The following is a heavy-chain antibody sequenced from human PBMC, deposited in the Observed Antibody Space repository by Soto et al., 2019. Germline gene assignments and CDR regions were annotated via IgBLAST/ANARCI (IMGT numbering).Heavy chain of an antibody. CDR2: INPNSGGT. Sequence: GASVKVSCKASGYTFTGYYMHWVRQAPGQGLEWMGWINPNSGGTNYAQKLQGRVTMTTDTSTSTAYMELRSLRSDDTAVYYCARGELEWLFIDYWGQGTLVTVSS. J-gene: IGHJ4*02. CDR3: ARGELEWLFIDY. D-gene: IGHD3-3*01. CDR1: GYTFTGYY. V-gene: IGHV1-2*02.